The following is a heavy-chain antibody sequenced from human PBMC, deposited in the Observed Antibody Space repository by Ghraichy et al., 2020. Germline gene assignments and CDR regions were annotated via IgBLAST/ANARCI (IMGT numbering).Heavy chain of an antibody. J-gene: IGHJ6*03. CDR2: INHSGST. CDR3: ARVSSVGGNSNLFYYYYYMDV. Sequence: SETLSLTCAVYGGSFSGYYWSWIRQPPGKGLEWIGEINHSGSTNYNPSLKSRVTISVDTSKNQFSLKLSSVTAADTAVYYCARVSSVGGNSNLFYYYYYMDVWGKGTTVTVSS. CDR1: GGSFSGYY. D-gene: IGHD4-23*01. V-gene: IGHV4-34*01.